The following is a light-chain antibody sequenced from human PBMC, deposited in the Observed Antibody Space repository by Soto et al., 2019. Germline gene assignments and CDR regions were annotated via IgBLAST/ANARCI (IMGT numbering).Light chain of an antibody. CDR2: AVN. Sequence: QSVLTQPPSASGSPGQSVTISCTGTSSDVGAFNYVSWYQQEPGKAPKLIIYAVNKRPSGVPDRFSGSKSGNTASLTVSGLRAADEADYFCSSYAGGNNIMVFGGGTKVTVL. CDR1: SSDVGAFNY. V-gene: IGLV2-8*01. J-gene: IGLJ2*01. CDR3: SSYAGGNNIMV.